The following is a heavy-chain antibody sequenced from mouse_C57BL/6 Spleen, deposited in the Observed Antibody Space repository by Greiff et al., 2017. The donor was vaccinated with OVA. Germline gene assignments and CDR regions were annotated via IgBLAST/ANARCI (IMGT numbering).Heavy chain of an antibody. V-gene: IGHV1-82*01. D-gene: IGHD2-2*01. J-gene: IGHJ2*01. CDR2: IYPGDGDT. CDR3: ARWFPLDY. CDR1: GYAFSSSW. Sequence: QVQLQQSGPELVKPGASVKISCKASGYAFSSSWMNWVKQRPGKGLEWIGRIYPGDGDTNYNGKFKGKATLTADKSSSTAYMQLSSLTSEDSAVYFCARWFPLDYWGQGTTLTVSS.